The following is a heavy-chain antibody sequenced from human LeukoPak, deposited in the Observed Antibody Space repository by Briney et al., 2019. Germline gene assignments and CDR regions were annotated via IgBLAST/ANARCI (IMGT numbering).Heavy chain of an antibody. CDR2: ISYDGSNK. D-gene: IGHD5-18*01. Sequence: PGRSLRLSCAASGVTFSSYGMHWVRQAPGKGLEWVADISYDGSNKYYADSVKGRFTISRDNSKNTMYLQMNSLRAEDTAVYYCAKLGHSYGYVDAFDIWGQGTMVTVSS. CDR3: AKLGHSYGYVDAFDI. J-gene: IGHJ3*02. CDR1: GVTFSSYG. V-gene: IGHV3-30*18.